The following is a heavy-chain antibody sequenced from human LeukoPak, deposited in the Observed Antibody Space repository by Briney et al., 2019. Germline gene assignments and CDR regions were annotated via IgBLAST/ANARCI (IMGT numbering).Heavy chain of an antibody. CDR1: GFTFSSYE. V-gene: IGHV3-48*03. D-gene: IGHD2-21*02. CDR2: ISSSGSTI. CDR3: AKDPFTYCGGDCYLDY. J-gene: IGHJ4*02. Sequence: PGGSLRLSCAASGFTFSSYEMNWVRQAPGKGLEWVSYISSSGSTIYYADSVKGRFTISRDNSKNTLYLQMNSLRAEDTAVYYCAKDPFTYCGGDCYLDYWGQGTLVTVSS.